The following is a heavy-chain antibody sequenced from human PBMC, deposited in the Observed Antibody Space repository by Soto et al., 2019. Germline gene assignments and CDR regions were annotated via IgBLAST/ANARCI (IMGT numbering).Heavy chain of an antibody. CDR3: ARAYCSGGSCYPSYYYYYYGMDV. J-gene: IGHJ6*02. Sequence: PSVRLSLPCAAGGRGISSYCYSWRWIGQQRKKSPEWIGYIYHSGSTYYNPSLKSRVTISVDTSKNQFSLKLSSVTAADTAVYYCARAYCSGGSCYPSYYYYYYGMDVWGQGTTVTVSS. CDR2: IYHSGST. V-gene: IGHV4-30-2*05. D-gene: IGHD2-15*01. CDR1: GRGISSYCYS.